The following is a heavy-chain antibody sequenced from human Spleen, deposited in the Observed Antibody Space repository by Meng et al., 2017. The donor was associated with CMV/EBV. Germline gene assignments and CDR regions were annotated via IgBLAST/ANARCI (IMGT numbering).Heavy chain of an antibody. CDR2: ISSSGTYV. Sequence: GGSLRLSCAASGFTFSSYSMNWVRQAPGKGLEWVSSISSSGTYVNYADSMKGRFTISRDNAKNSLSLQINSLRAEDTAMYYCAREQFSGDRDYYYAMDVWGQGTTVTVSS. J-gene: IGHJ6*02. V-gene: IGHV3-21*06. CDR3: AREQFSGDRDYYYAMDV. D-gene: IGHD1-26*01. CDR1: GFTFSSYS.